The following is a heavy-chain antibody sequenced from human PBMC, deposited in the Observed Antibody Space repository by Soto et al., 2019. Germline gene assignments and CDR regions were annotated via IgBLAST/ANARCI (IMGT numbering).Heavy chain of an antibody. CDR2: ISYDGSNK. CDR1: GFTFSSYA. V-gene: IGHV3-30-3*01. D-gene: IGHD3-3*01. CDR3: ARDKRDLRFLEWSYYFDY. J-gene: IGHJ4*02. Sequence: QVQLVESGGGVVQPGRSLRLSCAASGFTFSSYAMHWVRQAPGKGLEWVAVISYDGSNKYYADSVKGRFTISRDNSKNTLYLQLNSLRAEDRAVYYCARDKRDLRFLEWSYYFDYWGQGTLFTVSS.